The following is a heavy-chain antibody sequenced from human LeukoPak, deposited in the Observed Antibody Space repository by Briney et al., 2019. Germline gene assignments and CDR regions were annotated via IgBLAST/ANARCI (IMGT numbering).Heavy chain of an antibody. Sequence: GGSLRLSCAASGFTFSTSAMHWVRQAPGKGLEWVAFIKFDGTNKYYADSVKGRFTISRDNSKNTLYLQMNSLRVEDTAVYYCAKQLGNILTGYYKRLFDPWGQGTLVTVSS. CDR1: GFTFSTSA. J-gene: IGHJ5*02. CDR2: IKFDGTNK. D-gene: IGHD3-9*01. V-gene: IGHV3-30*02. CDR3: AKQLGNILTGYYKRLFDP.